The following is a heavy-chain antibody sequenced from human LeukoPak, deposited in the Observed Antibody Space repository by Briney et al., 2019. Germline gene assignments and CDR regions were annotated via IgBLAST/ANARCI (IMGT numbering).Heavy chain of an antibody. CDR2: IGNTET. Sequence: GGSLRLSCATSGFPFEKNAMSWVRQAPGKGLEWVATIGNTETFYADSVTGRFTISRDNSKNTVNLQMNRLRVEDTAIYYCAKDWIQFNRVFDCFDSWGQGTLVTVSS. D-gene: IGHD5-18*01. CDR1: GFPFEKNA. V-gene: IGHV3-23*01. J-gene: IGHJ4*02. CDR3: AKDWIQFNRVFDCFDS.